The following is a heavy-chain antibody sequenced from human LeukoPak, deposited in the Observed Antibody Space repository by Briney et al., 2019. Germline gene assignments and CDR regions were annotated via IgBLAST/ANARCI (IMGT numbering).Heavy chain of an antibody. D-gene: IGHD6-13*01. J-gene: IGHJ3*02. CDR1: GYSFTSYW. CDR3: ARHRIFGIAAAYDAFDI. CDR2: IYPGDSDT. V-gene: IGHV5-51*01. Sequence: GGSLKISCKGSGYSFTSYWIGWVRQMPGKGLEWMGIIYPGDSDTRYSPSFQGQVTISADKSISTAYLQWSSLKASDTAMYYCARHRIFGIAAAYDAFDIWGQGTMVTVSS.